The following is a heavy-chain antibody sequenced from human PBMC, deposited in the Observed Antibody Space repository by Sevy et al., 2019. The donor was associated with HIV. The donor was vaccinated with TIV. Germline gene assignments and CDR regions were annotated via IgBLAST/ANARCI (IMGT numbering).Heavy chain of an antibody. V-gene: IGHV3-7*01. CDR1: GFTFSANW. D-gene: IGHD3-16*01. CDR2: IKADGSDK. J-gene: IGHJ4*02. Sequence: GGSLRLSCAASGFTFSANWMNWVRQAPGKGLEWVANIKADGSDKHYVDSVEGRFTISRDNAKNLRFLQLNSLRVEDTAFYYCAHETFGRFESWGQGTLVTVSS. CDR3: AHETFGRFES.